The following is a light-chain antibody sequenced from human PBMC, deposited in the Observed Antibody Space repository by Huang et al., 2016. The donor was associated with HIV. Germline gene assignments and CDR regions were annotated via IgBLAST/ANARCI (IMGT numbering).Light chain of an antibody. CDR1: QSISTY. V-gene: IGKV1-39*01. Sequence: DIQMTQSPSSLSASVGDRVTITCRASQSISTYLNWYQQKPGKAPNLLIYAASSLQSGVPSRLSGSGSGTDFTLTISSLQPEDFSTYYCQQSYSAPVTFGGGTKVEIK. J-gene: IGKJ4*01. CDR2: AAS. CDR3: QQSYSAPVT.